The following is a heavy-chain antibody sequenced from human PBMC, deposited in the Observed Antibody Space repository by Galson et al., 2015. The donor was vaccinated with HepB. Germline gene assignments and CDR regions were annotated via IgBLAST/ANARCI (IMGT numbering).Heavy chain of an antibody. J-gene: IGHJ4*02. CDR3: ARVEMTTVTRFDH. Sequence: LSLTCAVYGGSFSGYYWSWIRQPPGKGLEWIGEINHSGSTNYNPSLKSRVTISVDTSKNQFSLKLSSVTAADTAVYYCARVEMTTVTRFDHWGQGTLVTVSS. CDR1: GGSFSGYY. V-gene: IGHV4-34*01. CDR2: INHSGST. D-gene: IGHD4-17*01.